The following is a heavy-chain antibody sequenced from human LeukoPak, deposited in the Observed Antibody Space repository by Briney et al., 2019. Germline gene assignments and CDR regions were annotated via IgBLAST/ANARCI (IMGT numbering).Heavy chain of an antibody. D-gene: IGHD1-1*01. CDR1: GGSIGSYY. CDR2: IYYSGST. V-gene: IGHV4-39*01. CDR3: ARTSSGWFDP. Sequence: SETLSLTCTVSGGSIGSYYWSWIRQPPGKGLEWIGSIYYSGSTYYNPSLKSRVTISVDTSKNQFSLKLSSVTAADTAVYYCARTSSGWFDPWGQGTLVTVSS. J-gene: IGHJ5*02.